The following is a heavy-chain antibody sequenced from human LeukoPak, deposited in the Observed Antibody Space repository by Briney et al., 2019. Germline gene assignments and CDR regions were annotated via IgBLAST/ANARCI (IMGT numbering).Heavy chain of an antibody. CDR2: VYYSGNT. CDR1: GGSISGFY. Sequence: SETLSLTCTVSGGSISGFYWNWIRQPPGKGLEWIGYVYYSGNTNYNPSLKSRVTISLDTSKNQFSLKLRSVTAADTAVYYCARGYCSGGSCWGSYYFDYWGQGTLVTVSS. CDR3: ARGYCSGGSCWGSYYFDY. D-gene: IGHD2-15*01. J-gene: IGHJ4*02. V-gene: IGHV4-59*01.